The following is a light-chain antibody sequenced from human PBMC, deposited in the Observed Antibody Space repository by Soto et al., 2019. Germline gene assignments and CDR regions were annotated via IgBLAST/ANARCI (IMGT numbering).Light chain of an antibody. J-gene: IGKJ1*01. CDR2: GTS. CDR3: QQYGSSSWT. Sequence: EIVLTQSPGTLSLSPGERATLSCRASQSVSSSYLAWYQQKPGQAPRLLIYGTSSRATAIPDRFSGSGSGTDFTLTISRLEPEDFAVYYCQQYGSSSWTFGLGTKVDIK. V-gene: IGKV3-20*01. CDR1: QSVSSSY.